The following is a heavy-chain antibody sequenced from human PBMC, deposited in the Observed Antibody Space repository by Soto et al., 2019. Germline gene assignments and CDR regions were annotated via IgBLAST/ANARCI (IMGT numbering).Heavy chain of an antibody. J-gene: IGHJ6*02. CDR1: GYTFTGYY. D-gene: IGHD1-26*01. Sequence: ASVKVSCKASGYTFTGYYVHWVRQAPGQGLEWVGWINPNSGDTYLAQRFQGRVTMNRDTSIGTAYMELRGLTSDDTAEYYCAKGGAIVAAGTRVYLYNAMDVWGQGTTVTVSS. CDR2: INPNSGDT. CDR3: AKGGAIVAAGTRVYLYNAMDV. V-gene: IGHV1-2*02.